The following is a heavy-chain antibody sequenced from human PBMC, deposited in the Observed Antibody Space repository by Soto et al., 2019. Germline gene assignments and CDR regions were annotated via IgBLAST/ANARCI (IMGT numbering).Heavy chain of an antibody. Sequence: QLQESGPGLVKPSKTLSLTCTVSGGSIISSNFYWGWIRQPPGKGLEWIGSVEYGGSTYDNPSLKSRVTLSADTSKNQFSLKVTSVTAADTAVYYCARHVRGAVTMNWFDPWGHGTLVTVSS. V-gene: IGHV4-39*01. D-gene: IGHD3-10*02. J-gene: IGHJ5*02. CDR2: VEYGGST. CDR1: GGSIISSNFY. CDR3: ARHVRGAVTMNWFDP.